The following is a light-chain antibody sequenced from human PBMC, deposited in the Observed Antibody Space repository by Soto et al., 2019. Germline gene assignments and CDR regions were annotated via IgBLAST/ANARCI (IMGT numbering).Light chain of an antibody. Sequence: LTQPASVSGSPGQSITISCSGTSSDIGSYDHVAWYRQFPGKSPKLIIYAVSDRPSGVSDRFSGSKSGISASLTISGLQTEDEADYYCISYTDRQSYLFGTGTKVTVL. CDR1: SSDIGSYDH. J-gene: IGLJ1*01. CDR2: AVS. CDR3: ISYTDRQSYL. V-gene: IGLV2-14*03.